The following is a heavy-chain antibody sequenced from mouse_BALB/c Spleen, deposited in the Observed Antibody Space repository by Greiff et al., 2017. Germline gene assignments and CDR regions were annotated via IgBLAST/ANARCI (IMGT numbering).Heavy chain of an antibody. Sequence: EVNVVESGGGLVQPGGSLKLSCAASGFTFSSYGMSWVRQTPDKRLELVATINSNGGSTYYPDSVKGRFTISRDNAKNTLYLQMSSLKSEDTAMYYCARELPWYFDVWGAGTTVTVSS. CDR1: GFTFSSYG. V-gene: IGHV5-6-3*01. CDR3: ARELPWYFDV. J-gene: IGHJ1*01. CDR2: INSNGGST.